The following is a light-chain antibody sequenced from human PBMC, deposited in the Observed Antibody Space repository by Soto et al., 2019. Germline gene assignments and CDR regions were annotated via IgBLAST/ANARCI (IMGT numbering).Light chain of an antibody. Sequence: QSVLTQPPSASGTPGQRVTISCSGSSSNIGSNTVNWYQQIPGTAPKLLIYRNIQRPSGVPDRFSCSKSGTSASLAISGLQSEDEADYYCAAWDDSLNGPVFGTGTKLTVL. CDR1: SSNIGSNT. J-gene: IGLJ1*01. V-gene: IGLV1-44*01. CDR3: AAWDDSLNGPV. CDR2: RNI.